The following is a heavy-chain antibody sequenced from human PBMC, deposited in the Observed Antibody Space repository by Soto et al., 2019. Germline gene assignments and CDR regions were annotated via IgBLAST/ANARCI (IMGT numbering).Heavy chain of an antibody. CDR2: ISYDGSNT. CDR1: GFPFTTYG. CDR3: VGGQYYFDY. V-gene: IGHV3-30*03. Sequence: QVQLVESGGGVVQPGRSLRLSCAASGFPFTTYGMHWVREGPDKGLEWLAVISYDGSNTYYADSVKGRFTISRDNSKNTLYLQMNSLRPEDTALYYCVGGQYYFDYRGQGTLVTVSS. D-gene: IGHD3-10*01. J-gene: IGHJ4*02.